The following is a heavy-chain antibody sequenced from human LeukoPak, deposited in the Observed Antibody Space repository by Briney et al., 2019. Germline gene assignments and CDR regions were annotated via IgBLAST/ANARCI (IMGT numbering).Heavy chain of an antibody. V-gene: IGHV3-9*01. Sequence: GGSLRLSCAASGFTFDDYAMHWVRQAPGKGLEWVSGISWNSGSIGYADSVKGRFTISRDNAKNSLYLQMNSLRAEDTAVYYCARVDWYYYYMDVWGKGTTVTVSS. CDR2: ISWNSGSI. CDR1: GFTFDDYA. D-gene: IGHD3-9*01. J-gene: IGHJ6*03. CDR3: ARVDWYYYYMDV.